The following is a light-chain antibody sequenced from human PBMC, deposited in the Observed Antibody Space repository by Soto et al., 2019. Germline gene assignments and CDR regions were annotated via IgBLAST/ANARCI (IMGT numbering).Light chain of an antibody. J-gene: IGKJ2*01. Sequence: DIPMTQSPSSLSASVGDRVTITCRASQSISSHLNWYQQKPGKAPNLLIYAASSLQSGVPSRFSGSGSGTDFTLTITSLQPEDFATYYCQQSYSTPPLFGQGTKLEIK. CDR1: QSISSH. CDR2: AAS. CDR3: QQSYSTPPL. V-gene: IGKV1-39*01.